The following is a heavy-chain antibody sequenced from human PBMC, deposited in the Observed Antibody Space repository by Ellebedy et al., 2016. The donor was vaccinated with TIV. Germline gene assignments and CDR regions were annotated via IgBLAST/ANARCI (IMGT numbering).Heavy chain of an antibody. Sequence: SETLSLTCAVYGGSFSGYYWSWIRQPPGKGLEWIGEINHSGSTNYNPSLKSRVTISVDTSKNQFSLKLTSVTAADTAVYYCARERIVRGVKTRRWYFDLWGRGTLVTVSS. CDR3: ARERIVRGVKTRRWYFDL. CDR1: GGSFSGYY. V-gene: IGHV4-34*01. CDR2: INHSGST. D-gene: IGHD3-10*01. J-gene: IGHJ2*01.